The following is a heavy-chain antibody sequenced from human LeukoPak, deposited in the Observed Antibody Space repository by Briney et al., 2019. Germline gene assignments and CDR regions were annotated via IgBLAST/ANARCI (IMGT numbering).Heavy chain of an antibody. CDR1: GGSFSDYY. CDR3: ARGLSGSGSYDY. V-gene: IGHV4-34*01. CDR2: IYYSGST. Sequence: SETLSLTCAVYGGSFSDYYWGWIRQPPGKGLEWIGSIYYSGSTYYNPSLKSRVTISVDTSKNQFSLKLSSVTAADTAVYYCARGLSGSGSYDYWGQGTLVTVSS. J-gene: IGHJ4*02. D-gene: IGHD3-10*01.